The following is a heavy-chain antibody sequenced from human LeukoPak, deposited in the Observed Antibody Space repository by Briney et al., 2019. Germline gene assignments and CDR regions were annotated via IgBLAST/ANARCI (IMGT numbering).Heavy chain of an antibody. CDR3: AKKMDDAFDI. CDR2: ISSSSAYM. CDR1: GFTFSSYS. Sequence: PGGSLRLSCAASGFTFSSYSMNWVRQAPGKGLEWVAFISSSSAYMSYADSVKGRFTISRDNAKNSLYLQMNNLRAEDTAVYYCAKKMDDAFDIWGQGTTVSVSS. J-gene: IGHJ3*02. V-gene: IGHV3-21*01. D-gene: IGHD5-24*01.